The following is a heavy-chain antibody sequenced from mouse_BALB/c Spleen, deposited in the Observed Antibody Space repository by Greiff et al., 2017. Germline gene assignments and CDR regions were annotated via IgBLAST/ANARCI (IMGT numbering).Heavy chain of an antibody. Sequence: VQLQQSGPELVKPGASVKISCKASGYAFSSSWMNWVKQRPGQGLEWIGRIYPGDGDTNYNGKFKGKATLTADKSSSTAYMQLSSLTSVDSAVYFCARSYGSSYAWFAYWGQGTLVTVSA. V-gene: IGHV1-82*01. J-gene: IGHJ3*01. CDR2: IYPGDGDT. CDR3: ARSYGSSYAWFAY. D-gene: IGHD1-1*01. CDR1: GYAFSSSW.